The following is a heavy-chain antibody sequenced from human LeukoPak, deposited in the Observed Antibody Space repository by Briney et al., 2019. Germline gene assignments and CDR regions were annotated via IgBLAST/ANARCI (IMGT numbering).Heavy chain of an antibody. CDR2: ISSSSSYI. J-gene: IGHJ6*03. Sequence: GGSLRLSCAASGFTFSSYSMNWVRQAPGKGLEWVSSISSSSSYIYYADSVKGRFTISRDNAKNSLYLQMNSLRAEDTAVYYCARDRSTSWAPNYMDVWGKGTTVTISS. D-gene: IGHD2-2*01. CDR1: GFTFSSYS. CDR3: ARDRSTSWAPNYMDV. V-gene: IGHV3-21*01.